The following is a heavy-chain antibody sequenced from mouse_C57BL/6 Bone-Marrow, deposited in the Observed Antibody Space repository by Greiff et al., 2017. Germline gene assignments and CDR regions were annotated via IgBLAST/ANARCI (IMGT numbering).Heavy chain of an antibody. CDR3: ARSGGCYEMDY. CDR2: IAPSASYP. D-gene: IGHD1-1*02. J-gene: IGHJ4*01. CDR1: GYTFTSYW. V-gene: IGHV1-69*01. Sequence: VQLQQPGAELVMPGASVKLSCKASGYTFTSYWMTWVQQSPGQGLEWIGEIAPSASYPNSNQKFKGKATFTVDKSSSTAYMQLSSLTSEDSAVYYCARSGGCYEMDYWGTGTSVTVSS.